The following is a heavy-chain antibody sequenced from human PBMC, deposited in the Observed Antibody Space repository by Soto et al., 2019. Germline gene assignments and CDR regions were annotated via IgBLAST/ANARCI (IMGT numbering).Heavy chain of an antibody. CDR1: GYNFNTFL. Sequence: LGESLKISCPCFGYNFNTFLSSLVRQMPGKGLEWMGRIDPRDSYVSYSPSFRGHVTISADKSISTAYLQWGSLKASDTAMYYCARLYCTTSTCDSWFDPWGQGTQVTVSS. CDR3: ARLYCTTSTCDSWFDP. CDR2: IDPRDSYV. J-gene: IGHJ5*02. D-gene: IGHD2-2*01. V-gene: IGHV5-10-1*01.